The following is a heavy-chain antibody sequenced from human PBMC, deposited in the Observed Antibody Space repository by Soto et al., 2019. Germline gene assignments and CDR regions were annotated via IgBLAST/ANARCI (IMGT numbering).Heavy chain of an antibody. CDR2: IIPIFGTA. Sequence: GASVKVSCKASGGTFSSYAISWVRQAPGQGLEWMGGIIPIFGTANYAQKFQGRVTITADESTSTAYMELSSLRSEDTAVYYCARDGGYGGNPEYYFDYSGQGTLVTVAS. J-gene: IGHJ4*02. V-gene: IGHV1-69*13. CDR3: ARDGGYGGNPEYYFDY. D-gene: IGHD4-17*01. CDR1: GGTFSSYA.